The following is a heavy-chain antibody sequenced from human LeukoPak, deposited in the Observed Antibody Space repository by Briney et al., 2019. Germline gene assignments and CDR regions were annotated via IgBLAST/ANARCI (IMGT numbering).Heavy chain of an antibody. V-gene: IGHV4-59*01. D-gene: IGHD3-10*01. J-gene: IGHJ4*02. CDR3: ARDLGAGEYDS. CDR1: GGSISSYY. CDR2: IYYSGST. Sequence: SETLSLTCTVSGGSISSYYWSWIRQPPGKGLEWIGYIYYSGSTNYNPSLKSRVTISVDTSKNQFSLKLSSVTAADTAVYYCARDLGAGEYDSWGQGTLVAVSS.